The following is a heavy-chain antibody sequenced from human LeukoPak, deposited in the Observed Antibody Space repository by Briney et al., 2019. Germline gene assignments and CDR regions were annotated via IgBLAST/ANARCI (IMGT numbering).Heavy chain of an antibody. CDR2: INRSEST. J-gene: IGHJ4*02. D-gene: IGHD3-3*01. CDR3: ARGDFFGY. CDR1: GGSFSGYY. V-gene: IGHV4-34*01. Sequence: SETLSLTCAVYGGSFSGYYWSWIRQPPGKGLEWIGEINRSESTNYNPSLKSRVTMSVDTPKNQFSLKLNSLTAADTAVYYCARGDFFGYWGQGTLVTVSS.